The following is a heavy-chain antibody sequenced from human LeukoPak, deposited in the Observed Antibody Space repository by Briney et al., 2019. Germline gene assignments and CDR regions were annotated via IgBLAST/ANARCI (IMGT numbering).Heavy chain of an antibody. V-gene: IGHV3-23*01. CDR2: ISDNGDST. J-gene: IGHJ6*03. D-gene: IGHD1-1*01. Sequence: GGSLRLSCAASGFTFSSYAMSWVRQAPGRGLEWVATISDNGDSTNYADSVKGRFTISRDNSKSPLYLQINSLRAEDTAVYYCAKHPTAYYHYMDVWGKGTTVTVSS. CDR3: AKHPTAYYHYMDV. CDR1: GFTFSSYA.